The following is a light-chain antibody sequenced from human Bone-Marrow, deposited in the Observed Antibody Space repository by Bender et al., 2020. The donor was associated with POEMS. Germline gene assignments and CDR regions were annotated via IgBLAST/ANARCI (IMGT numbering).Light chain of an antibody. V-gene: IGLV2-14*01. CDR2: DVS. CDR3: SSYTSSSSWV. Sequence: QSALTQPASVSGSPGQSITISCNGTSSDIGNYNYVSWYQQHPGKAPKLLLYDVSHRPSGVSNRFSGSKSGSAASLTISGLQAEDAAYYYCSSYTSSSSWVFGGGTKLTVL. CDR1: SSDIGNYNY. J-gene: IGLJ3*02.